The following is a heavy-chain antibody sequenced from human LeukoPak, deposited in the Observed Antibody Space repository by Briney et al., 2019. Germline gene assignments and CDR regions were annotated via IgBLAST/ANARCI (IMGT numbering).Heavy chain of an antibody. D-gene: IGHD4-23*01. CDR2: FDPEDGET. V-gene: IGHV1-24*01. CDR1: GYTLTELS. Sequence: ASVKVSCKVSGYTLTELSMHWVRQAPGKGLEWMGGFDPEDGETIYAQKFQGRVTMTEDTSTDTAYMELSSLRSEDTAVYYCARDHLPYGGNYYYFDYWGQGTLVTVSS. CDR3: ARDHLPYGGNYYYFDY. J-gene: IGHJ4*02.